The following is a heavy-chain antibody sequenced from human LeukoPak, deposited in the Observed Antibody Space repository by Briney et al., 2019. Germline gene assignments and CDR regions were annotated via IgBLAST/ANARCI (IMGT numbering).Heavy chain of an antibody. CDR1: GFTFSSYA. CDR2: ISGSGGST. D-gene: IGHD2-2*01. J-gene: IGHJ5*02. CDR3: AKGSVVVVPAAFDP. Sequence: SGGSLRLSCAASGFTFSSYAMSWVRQAPGKGLEWVSAISGSGGSTYYADSVKGRFTISRDNSKNTLYLQMNGLRAEDTAVYYCAKGSVVVVPAAFDPWGQGTLVTVSS. V-gene: IGHV3-23*01.